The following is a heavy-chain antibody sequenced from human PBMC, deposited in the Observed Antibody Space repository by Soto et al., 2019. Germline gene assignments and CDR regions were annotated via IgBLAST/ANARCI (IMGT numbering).Heavy chain of an antibody. V-gene: IGHV3-21*01. CDR2: LTSSTYI. CDR3: VRVRSTDSRPDY. D-gene: IGHD3-22*01. J-gene: IGHJ4*02. CDR1: GFTFSLYS. Sequence: GGSLRLSCAASGFTFSLYSMIWVRQAPGKGLEWVSSLTSSTYIYYADSLKGRFTISRDNAKNSLYLQMDSLRAEDTATYYCVRVRSTDSRPDYWGRGTLVTVSS.